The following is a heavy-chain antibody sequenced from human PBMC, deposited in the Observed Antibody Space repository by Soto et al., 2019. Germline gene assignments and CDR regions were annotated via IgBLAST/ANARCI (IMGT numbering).Heavy chain of an antibody. CDR2: ISGSGAST. V-gene: IGHV3-23*01. D-gene: IGHD3-9*01. CDR1: GFTFSSYA. CDR3: AHFDWFIDY. J-gene: IGHJ4*02. Sequence: LRLSCAASGFTFSSYAMSWVRQAPGKGLEWVSAISGSGASTYYADSVKGRFTISRDNSKNTLYLQMNSLRAEDTAVYYCAHFDWFIDYWGQGTLVTVSS.